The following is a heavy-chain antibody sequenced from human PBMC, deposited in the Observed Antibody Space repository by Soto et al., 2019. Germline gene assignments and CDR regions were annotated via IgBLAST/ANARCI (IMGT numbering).Heavy chain of an antibody. CDR1: GYTFTSYA. Sequence: ASVKVSCKASGYTFTSYAMHWVRQAPGQRLEWMGWINAGNGNTKYSQKFQGRVTITRDTSASTAYMELSSLRSEDTAVYYCARVPVTTYPFDCWAQGTMVTVSS. D-gene: IGHD4-17*01. J-gene: IGHJ3*01. V-gene: IGHV1-3*01. CDR3: ARVPVTTYPFDC. CDR2: INAGNGNT.